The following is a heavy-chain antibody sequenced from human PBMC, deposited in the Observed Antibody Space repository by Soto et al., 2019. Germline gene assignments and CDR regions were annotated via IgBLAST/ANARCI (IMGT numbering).Heavy chain of an antibody. Sequence: VGSLRLSCAASGVTFSSYGMHWVRQAPGTGLEWVAVISYDGSNKYYADSVKGRFTISRDNSKNTLYLQMNSLRVEDTAVYYCVKDFWSGYYPGNQNYGMDVWGQGTPVTVAS. CDR1: GVTFSSYG. D-gene: IGHD3-3*01. V-gene: IGHV3-30*18. CDR3: VKDFWSGYYPGNQNYGMDV. CDR2: ISYDGSNK. J-gene: IGHJ6*02.